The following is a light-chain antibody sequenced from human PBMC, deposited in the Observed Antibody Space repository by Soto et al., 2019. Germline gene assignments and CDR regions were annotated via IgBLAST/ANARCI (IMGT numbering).Light chain of an antibody. J-gene: IGKJ1*01. V-gene: IGKV3-11*01. Sequence: EIVLTQSPATLSLSPGERATLSCRASQSVSSYLAWYQQKPGQAPRLLIYDASKRATGIPARFSGSGFGTDYTLTISSLXXXXXAVYYCQQRSKWRTFGQGTKVEIK. CDR3: QQRSKWRT. CDR1: QSVSSY. CDR2: DAS.